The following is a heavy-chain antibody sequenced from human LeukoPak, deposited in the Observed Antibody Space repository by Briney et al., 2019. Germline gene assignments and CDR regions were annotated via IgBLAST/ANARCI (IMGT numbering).Heavy chain of an antibody. D-gene: IGHD3-22*01. CDR1: GFTFSSYG. V-gene: IGHV3-23*01. J-gene: IGHJ4*02. Sequence: GGSLRLSCAASGFTFSSYGMHWVRQAPGKGLEWVSAISGSGGSTYYADSVKGRFTISRDNSKNTLYLQMNSLRAEDTAVYYCAKDRLYDSTRYYFDYWGQGTLVTVSS. CDR2: ISGSGGST. CDR3: AKDRLYDSTRYYFDY.